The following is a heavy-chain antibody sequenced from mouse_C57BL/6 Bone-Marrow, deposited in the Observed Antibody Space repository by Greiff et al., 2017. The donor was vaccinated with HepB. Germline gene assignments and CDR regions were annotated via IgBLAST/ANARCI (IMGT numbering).Heavy chain of an antibody. V-gene: IGHV1-47*01. J-gene: IGHJ1*03. CDR2: FHPYNDDT. D-gene: IGHD2-4*01. CDR3: ARSPLYYDYDAWYFDV. CDR1: GYTFTTYP. Sequence: VMLVESGAELVKPGASVKMSCKASGYTFTTYPIEWMKQNHGKSLEWIGNFHPYNDDTKYNEKFKGKATLTVEKSSSTVYLELSRLTSDDSAVYYCARSPLYYDYDAWYFDVWGTGTTVTVSS.